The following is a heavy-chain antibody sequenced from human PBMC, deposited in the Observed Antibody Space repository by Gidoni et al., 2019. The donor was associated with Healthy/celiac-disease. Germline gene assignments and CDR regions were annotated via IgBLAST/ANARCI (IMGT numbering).Heavy chain of an antibody. V-gene: IGHV1-46*03. D-gene: IGHD6-19*01. Sequence: QVQLVQSGAEVKKPGASVKVSCKASGYTFTSYYMHWVRQAPGQGLEWMGIINPSGGSTSYAQKFQGRVTMTRDTSTSTVYMELSSLRSEDTAVYYCARERGEQWLGGYYYGMDVWGQGTTVTVSS. CDR1: GYTFTSYY. CDR2: INPSGGST. CDR3: ARERGEQWLGGYYYGMDV. J-gene: IGHJ6*02.